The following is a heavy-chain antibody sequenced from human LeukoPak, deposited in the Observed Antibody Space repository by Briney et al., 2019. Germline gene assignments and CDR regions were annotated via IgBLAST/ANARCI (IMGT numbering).Heavy chain of an antibody. D-gene: IGHD6-6*01. CDR2: ISYDGSNK. J-gene: IGHJ4*02. CDR3: ARDGGAARDFDY. CDR1: GFTFNTYA. Sequence: GGSLRLSCAASGFTFNTYAMYWVRQAPGKGLEWVAVISYDGSNKYYADSVKGRFTISRDNSKNTLYLQTNSLRAEDTAVYYCARDGGAARDFDYWGQGTLVTVSS. V-gene: IGHV3-30*04.